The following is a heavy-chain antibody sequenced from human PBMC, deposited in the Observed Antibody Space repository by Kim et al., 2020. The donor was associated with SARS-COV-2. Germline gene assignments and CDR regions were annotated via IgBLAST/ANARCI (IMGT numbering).Heavy chain of an antibody. CDR2: ISYDGGNI. Sequence: GGSLRLSCAASGFSFSSCAMHWVRQAPGKGLEWVAVISYDGGNIYYADSVKGRFTISRDNSKNSLYLQMNSLRGEDTALYYCARDPWLGLRGVAYSYYGMDAWGQGTTVTVSS. J-gene: IGHJ6*02. CDR3: ARDPWLGLRGVAYSYYGMDA. V-gene: IGHV3-30*04. D-gene: IGHD3-10*01. CDR1: GFSFSSCA.